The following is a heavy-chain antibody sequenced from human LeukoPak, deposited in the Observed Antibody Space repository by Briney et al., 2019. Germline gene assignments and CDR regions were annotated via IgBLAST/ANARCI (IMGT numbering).Heavy chain of an antibody. D-gene: IGHD3-9*01. CDR1: GFLFDDSA. CDR3: AKESFSHPGNFFDN. V-gene: IGHV3-43*02. Sequence: GGSLRLSCAASGFLFDDSAMHWARQAPGKGLKCVSLISGDGGSKFYADSVRGRFTISRDNSKNSLSLQMNSLTTEDTAFYFCAKESFSHPGNFFDNWGQGTLVTVSS. CDR2: ISGDGGSK. J-gene: IGHJ4*02.